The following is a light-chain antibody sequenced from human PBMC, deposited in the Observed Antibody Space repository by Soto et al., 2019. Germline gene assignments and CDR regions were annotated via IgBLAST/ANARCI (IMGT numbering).Light chain of an antibody. J-gene: IGKJ4*01. CDR3: QQYNNWPV. V-gene: IGKV3-15*01. CDR1: QSVSSN. Sequence: EIVMTQSPATLSVSPGERATLSCRASQSVSSNLAWYQQKPGQAPRLLIYGASTRATGIPARFSDSGSGTEFTLTISSLQSEDFAVYYWQQYNNWPVFGGGTKVEIK. CDR2: GAS.